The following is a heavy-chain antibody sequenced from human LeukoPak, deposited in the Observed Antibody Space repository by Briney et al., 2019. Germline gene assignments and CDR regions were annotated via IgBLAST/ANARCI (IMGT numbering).Heavy chain of an antibody. CDR3: AKMRKPQGTTYYDFWSGYYYGMDV. Sequence: XAMSWVXQAPGKGLEWVSAISGSGGSXYYADSVKGRFTISRDNSKNTLYLQMNSLRAEDTAVYYCAKMRKPQGTTYYDFWSGYYYGMDVWGQGTTVTVSS. D-gene: IGHD3-3*01. CDR2: ISGSGGSX. J-gene: IGHJ6*02. CDR1: XA. V-gene: IGHV3-23*01.